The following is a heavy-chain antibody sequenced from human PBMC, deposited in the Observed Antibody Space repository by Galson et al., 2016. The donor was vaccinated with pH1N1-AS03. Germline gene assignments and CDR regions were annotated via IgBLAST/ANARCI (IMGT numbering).Heavy chain of an antibody. D-gene: IGHD2/OR15-2a*01. CDR2: IDSDGSNT. CDR3: ADPFGLP. V-gene: IGHV3-74*01. CDR1: GFTFSSYW. Sequence: SLRLSCAASGFTFSSYWMHWVRHLPGKGLVWVSGIDSDGSNTHYADSVRGRFTISRDNAKNTLCLQMNSLRAEDTALYYCADPFGLPWGQGTLITVSS. J-gene: IGHJ4*02.